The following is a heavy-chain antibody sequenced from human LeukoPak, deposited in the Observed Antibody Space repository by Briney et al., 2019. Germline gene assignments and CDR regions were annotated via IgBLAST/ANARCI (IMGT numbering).Heavy chain of an antibody. CDR1: GFTVSTSY. D-gene: IGHD6-25*01. Sequence: PGGSLRLSCAASGFTVSTSYMTWVRQAPGKGLEWVSVIYSGGSTYYADSVRGRFTISRDDSQDTVYLQMNSLRVEDTAMYYCARAGGSGYPVGLFDYWGQGTLVTVSS. CDR2: IYSGGST. CDR3: ARAGGSGYPVGLFDY. V-gene: IGHV3-66*01. J-gene: IGHJ4*02.